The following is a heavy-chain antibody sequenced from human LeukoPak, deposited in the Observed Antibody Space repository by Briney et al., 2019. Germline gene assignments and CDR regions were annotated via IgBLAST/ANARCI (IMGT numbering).Heavy chain of an antibody. CDR3: ARSGRIQPRGWFDP. CDR1: GFTVSSNY. J-gene: IGHJ5*02. D-gene: IGHD5-18*01. Sequence: PGGSLRLSCAASGFTVSSNYMSWVRQAPGKGLEWVSVIYSGGSTYYADSVKGRFTISRDNSKSTLYIQMNSLRAEDTAVYYCARSGRIQPRGWFDPWGQGTLVTVSS. V-gene: IGHV3-53*01. CDR2: IYSGGST.